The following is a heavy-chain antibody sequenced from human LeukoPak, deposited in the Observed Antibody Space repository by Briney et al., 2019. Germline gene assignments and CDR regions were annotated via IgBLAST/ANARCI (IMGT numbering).Heavy chain of an antibody. Sequence: GASVKVSCKASGYTLNRFGMSWVGQAPGQGREWLGWINTYNGNTKFGEKFQGRVTLTTDTSTSTVYMELTSLRSDDTAVYFCSRDTPQHLKRFDYWGHGTLVTVSS. V-gene: IGHV1-18*01. CDR2: INTYNGNT. J-gene: IGHJ4*01. CDR3: SRDTPQHLKRFDY. D-gene: IGHD1-1*01. CDR1: GYTLNRFG.